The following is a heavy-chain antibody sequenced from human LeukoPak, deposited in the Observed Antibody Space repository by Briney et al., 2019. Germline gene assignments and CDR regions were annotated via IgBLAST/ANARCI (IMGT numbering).Heavy chain of an antibody. D-gene: IGHD6-13*01. CDR2: IYHSGST. V-gene: IGHV4-4*02. CDR3: ARLSAGYSSSRRGDYFDY. CDR1: GGSISSSNW. Sequence: SETLSLTCAVSGGSISSSNWWSWVRPPPGKGLEWIGEIYHSGSTNYNPSLKSRVTISVDKSKNQFSLKLSSVTAADTAVYYCARLSAGYSSSRRGDYFDYWGQGTLVTVSS. J-gene: IGHJ4*02.